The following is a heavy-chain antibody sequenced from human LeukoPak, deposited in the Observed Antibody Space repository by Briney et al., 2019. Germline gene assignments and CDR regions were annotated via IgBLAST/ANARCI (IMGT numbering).Heavy chain of an antibody. CDR2: VNHSGYT. Sequence: SETLSLTCGVSGTSFTSYSWSWIRQTPGKGLEWIGEVNHSGYTNMNPSLKSRVTISVDTSKNQFSLMMTSVTAADTAVYFCARMTTGHDYWGQGTLVTVSS. D-gene: IGHD4-17*01. V-gene: IGHV4-34*01. J-gene: IGHJ4*02. CDR3: ARMTTGHDY. CDR1: GTSFTSYS.